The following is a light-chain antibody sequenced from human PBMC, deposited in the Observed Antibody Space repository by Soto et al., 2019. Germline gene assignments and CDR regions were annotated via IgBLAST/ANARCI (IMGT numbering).Light chain of an antibody. Sequence: EVVMTQSPATLSVSPGERATLSCRASQTVSRSLAWYQQRPGQAPRLLIYDISNRAAGVPARFSGSGSETELTLTIRSLQSEDFAVYFCQQYNNWPSFGQGILLE. J-gene: IGKJ5*01. V-gene: IGKV3-15*01. CDR1: QTVSRS. CDR3: QQYNNWPS. CDR2: DIS.